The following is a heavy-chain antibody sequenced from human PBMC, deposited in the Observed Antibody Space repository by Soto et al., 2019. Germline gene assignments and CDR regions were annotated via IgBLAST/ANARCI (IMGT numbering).Heavy chain of an antibody. D-gene: IGHD3-9*01. CDR3: AREVYDILTPSGMDV. Sequence: ASVKFSCKSSGYTFTGYYMHWVRQAPGQGLEWMGWINPNSGGTNYAQKFQGWVTMTRDTSISTAYMELSRLRSDDTAVYYCAREVYDILTPSGMDVWGQGTTVTVSS. V-gene: IGHV1-2*04. CDR1: GYTFTGYY. J-gene: IGHJ6*02. CDR2: INPNSGGT.